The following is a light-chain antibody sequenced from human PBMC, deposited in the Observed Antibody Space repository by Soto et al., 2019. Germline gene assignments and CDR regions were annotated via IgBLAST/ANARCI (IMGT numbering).Light chain of an antibody. V-gene: IGKV3-20*01. CDR1: QSVSSSY. J-gene: IGKJ1*01. Sequence: EIVLTQSPGTLSLSPGERATLSCRASQSVSSSYLAWYQQKPGQAPRLLIYGASSRATGFPDRFSGSGSGTDFTLTISRLEPEDFAVYFCKEYGTSRTFGQGTKVDIK. CDR2: GAS. CDR3: KEYGTSRT.